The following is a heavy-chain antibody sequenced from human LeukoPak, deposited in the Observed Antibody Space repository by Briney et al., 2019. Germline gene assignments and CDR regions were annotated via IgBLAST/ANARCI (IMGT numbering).Heavy chain of an antibody. D-gene: IGHD2-21*01. CDR3: AKAPEGFPVDY. CDR2: IYHSGST. CDR1: GGSISSGGYY. J-gene: IGHJ4*02. Sequence: SETLSLTCTVSGGSISSGGYYWSWIRQPPGRGLEWIGYIYHSGSTYYNPSLKSRVTISVDRSKNQFSLKLSSVTAADTAVYYCAKAPEGFPVDYWGQGTLVTVSS. V-gene: IGHV4-30-2*01.